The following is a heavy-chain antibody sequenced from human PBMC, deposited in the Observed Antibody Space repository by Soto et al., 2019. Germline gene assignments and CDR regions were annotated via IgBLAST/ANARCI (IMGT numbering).Heavy chain of an antibody. CDR2: ISYTGST. CDR1: GSSVRSYA. CDR3: AREAGGVTTGWFDF. J-gene: IGHJ4*02. D-gene: IGHD3-3*01. V-gene: IGHV4-59*02. Sequence: QVRLKESGPGLVKSSETLSLTCSVSGSSVRSYAWSWIRQPPGKGLEWIGYISYTGSTKYSPSLKSRVSISENSYANQLPWMLMSVTAADTAGYYCAREAGGVTTGWFDFWGQGTVVTVSS.